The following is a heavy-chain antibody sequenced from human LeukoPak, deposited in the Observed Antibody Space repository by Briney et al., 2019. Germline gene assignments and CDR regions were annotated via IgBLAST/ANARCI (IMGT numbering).Heavy chain of an antibody. CDR1: GYSISSGYY. CDR2: IYHSGST. CDR3: ARESSSSSSGY. D-gene: IGHD6-6*01. J-gene: IGHJ4*02. Sequence: SETLSLTCTVSGYSISSGYYWGWIWQPPGKGLEWIGSIYHSGSTYYNPSLKSRVTISVDTSKNQFSLKLSSVTAADTAVYYCARESSSSSSGYWGQGTLVTVSS. V-gene: IGHV4-38-2*02.